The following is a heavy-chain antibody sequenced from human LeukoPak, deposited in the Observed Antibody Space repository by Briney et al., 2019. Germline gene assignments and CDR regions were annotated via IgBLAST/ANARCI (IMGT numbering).Heavy chain of an antibody. CDR2: IRYDESDI. CDR1: GFTFSSYA. Sequence: GGSLRLSCAASGFTFSSYAMHWVRQAPGKGLEWVAFIRYDESDIYYADSVKGRFTISRDNSKNTLYLQMNSLRPEDTAVYYCATSLYCSSASCPFDDWGQGTLVTVSS. J-gene: IGHJ4*02. V-gene: IGHV3-30*04. CDR3: ATSLYCSSASCPFDD. D-gene: IGHD2-2*01.